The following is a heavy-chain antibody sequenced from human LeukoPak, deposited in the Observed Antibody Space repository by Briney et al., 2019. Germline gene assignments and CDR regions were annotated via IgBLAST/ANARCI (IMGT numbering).Heavy chain of an antibody. V-gene: IGHV4-39*07. CDR2: INYSGTT. Sequence: SETLSLTCTVSGGSISSSSYYWGWIRQPPGKGLEWIGSINYSGTTYYNPSLKSRVTISVDTSKNQFSLKLSSVTAADTAVYYCARGLPHYYDSSGYYWGQGTLVTVSS. CDR3: ARGLPHYYDSSGYY. J-gene: IGHJ4*02. D-gene: IGHD3-22*01. CDR1: GGSISSSSYY.